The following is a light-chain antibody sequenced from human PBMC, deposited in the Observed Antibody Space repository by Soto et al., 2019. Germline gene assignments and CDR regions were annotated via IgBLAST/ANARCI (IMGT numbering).Light chain of an antibody. CDR3: QQRSNWPPLT. Sequence: EIVLTQSPATLSLSPGERATLSCRASESVSNYLAWYQQKPGQAPRLLIYDASNRATCIPARFSGSGSGTDFTLTISSLETEDFAVYYCQQRSNWPPLTFGGGTKVELK. J-gene: IGKJ4*01. CDR2: DAS. V-gene: IGKV3-11*01. CDR1: ESVSNY.